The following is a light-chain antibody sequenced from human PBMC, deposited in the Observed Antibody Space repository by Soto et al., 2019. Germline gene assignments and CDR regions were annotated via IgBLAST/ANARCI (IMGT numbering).Light chain of an antibody. V-gene: IGLV2-23*01. CDR1: SSDVGGSGL. J-gene: IGLJ2*01. Sequence: QSALTQPASVSGSPGQSIPISCTGTSSDVGGSGLVSWYQFHPGKAPKLLIFEGFKRPSGVSNRFSGSKSGSTASLTISGLQAEDEADYYCCSYAGRSTWDVVFGGGTKLTVL. CDR2: EGF. CDR3: CSYAGRSTWDVV.